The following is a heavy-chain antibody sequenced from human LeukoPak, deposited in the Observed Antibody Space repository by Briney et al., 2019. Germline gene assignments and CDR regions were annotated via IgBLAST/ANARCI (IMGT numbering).Heavy chain of an antibody. V-gene: IGHV1-8*01. CDR2: MNPNSGNT. CDR3: ARGPIYYSTGIYYFDY. CDR1: GYTFTSYD. D-gene: IGHD3-10*01. J-gene: IGHJ4*02. Sequence: RASVKVSCKASGYTFTSYDMNWVRQASGQGLEWRGWMNPNSGNTGSAQNFQGRVTMTRDISISTAYMELSSLRSEDTAVYYCARGPIYYSTGIYYFDYWGQGTLVTVSS.